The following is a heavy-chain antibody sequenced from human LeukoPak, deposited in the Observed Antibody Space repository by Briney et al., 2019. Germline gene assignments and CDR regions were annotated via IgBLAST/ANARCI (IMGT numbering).Heavy chain of an antibody. CDR1: GGSISSNGYY. CDR2: IYYSGST. Sequence: PSETLSLTCTVSGGSISSNGYYWGWIRLPPGKGLEWIGHIYYSGSTCYNPSLKSRVTISVDTSKNQFSLKLSSVTAADTAVYYCARGSSSSSLIDYWGQGTLVTVSS. CDR3: ARGSSSSSLIDY. D-gene: IGHD6-13*01. J-gene: IGHJ4*02. V-gene: IGHV4-39*01.